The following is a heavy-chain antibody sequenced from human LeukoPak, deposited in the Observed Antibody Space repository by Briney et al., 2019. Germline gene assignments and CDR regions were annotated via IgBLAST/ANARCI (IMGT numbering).Heavy chain of an antibody. Sequence: SETLSLTCAVYGGSFSGYYWSWIRQPPGKGLEWIGEINHSGSTNYNPSLKSRVTISVDTSKNQFSLKLSSVTAADTAVNYCARHMRPRYEGSMVRGVKTNWFDPWGQGTLVTVSS. CDR2: INHSGST. J-gene: IGHJ5*02. CDR3: ARHMRPRYEGSMVRGVKTNWFDP. D-gene: IGHD3-10*01. V-gene: IGHV4-34*01. CDR1: GGSFSGYY.